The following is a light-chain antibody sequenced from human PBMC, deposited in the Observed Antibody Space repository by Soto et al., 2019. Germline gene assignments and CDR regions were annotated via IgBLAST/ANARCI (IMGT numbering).Light chain of an antibody. CDR2: GVS. J-gene: IGKJ4*01. Sequence: EIVMTQSPATLSVSTGERVTLSCRASQSLSRHLAWYQQKPGQAPGLLIHGVSTRATGVPTRFSGSASGTEFTLTISSLLSEDFAVYYCQQYHDWPLTFGGGTKVEIK. CDR1: QSLSRH. V-gene: IGKV3-15*01. CDR3: QQYHDWPLT.